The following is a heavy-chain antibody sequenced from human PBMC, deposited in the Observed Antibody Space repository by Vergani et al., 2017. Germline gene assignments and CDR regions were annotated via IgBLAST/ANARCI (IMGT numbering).Heavy chain of an antibody. CDR1: GYTFVNHP. D-gene: IGHD6-19*01. Sequence: QAQLGQPDSEVKKPGDSVTLSCKTSGYTFVNHPITWVRQAPGQGLEWMGRIIPIIRLATSAQKFQDRVKITGDTSTNTVYMEMNNLRSEDTAVYYCARVSPGDNSGWEPFDYWGQGTLVTVSS. CDR3: ARVSPGDNSGWEPFDY. CDR2: IIPIIRLA. J-gene: IGHJ4*02. V-gene: IGHV1-69*04.